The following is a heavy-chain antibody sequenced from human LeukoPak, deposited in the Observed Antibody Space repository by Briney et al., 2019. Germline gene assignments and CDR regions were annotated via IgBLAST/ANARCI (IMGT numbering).Heavy chain of an antibody. Sequence: GRSLRLSCATSGFKFDDYGMHWVRQAPRKGLEWVSGISWNGAIMVYADSVKGRFTISRDNAKSSLYLQMNSLRAEDTALYYCAKDISIGGFADGYFYGMDAWGQGTTVTVSS. CDR2: ISWNGAIM. D-gene: IGHD4-23*01. V-gene: IGHV3-9*01. CDR1: GFKFDDYG. J-gene: IGHJ6*02. CDR3: AKDISIGGFADGYFYGMDA.